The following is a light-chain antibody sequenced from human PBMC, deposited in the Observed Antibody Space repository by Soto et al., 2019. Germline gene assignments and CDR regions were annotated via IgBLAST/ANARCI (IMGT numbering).Light chain of an antibody. CDR3: QYYSDYSWT. CDR1: QTHIAY. Sequence: DVHLTQSPSTLSASVGDRVTITCRASQTHIAYLARYQQKPGTAPKLLIYDTSSLETGVPSRFSGSRSATHFTLTISRLQPDDFATYYCQYYSDYSWTFGQGTKVDLK. CDR2: DTS. J-gene: IGKJ1*01. V-gene: IGKV1-5*01.